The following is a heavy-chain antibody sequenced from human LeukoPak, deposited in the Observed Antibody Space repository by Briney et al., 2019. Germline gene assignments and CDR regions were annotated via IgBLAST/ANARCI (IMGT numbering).Heavy chain of an antibody. V-gene: IGHV3-30*18. J-gene: IGHJ4*02. Sequence: GGSLRLSCVISGYTFTHYGFHWVRQAPGKALEWVAYISYDGNNKYEDSVKGRFTISRDNSKNTLYLQMNSLRAEDTAVYYCAKERYSSSWYGGFDYWGQGTLVTVSS. CDR1: GYTFTHYG. CDR3: AKERYSSSWYGGFDY. CDR2: ISYDGNNK. D-gene: IGHD6-13*01.